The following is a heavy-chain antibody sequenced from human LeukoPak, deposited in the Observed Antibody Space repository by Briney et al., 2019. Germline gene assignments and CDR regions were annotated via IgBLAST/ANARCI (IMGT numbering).Heavy chain of an antibody. Sequence: GRSLRLSCAASGFTFSSYGMHWVRQAPGKGLEWVAVISYDGSNKYYADSVKGRFTISRDNSKNTLYLQMNSLRAEDTAVYYCAKDAGSSEYSGSYEDYWGQGTLVTVSS. CDR2: ISYDGSNK. V-gene: IGHV3-30*18. CDR1: GFTFSSYG. CDR3: AKDAGSSEYSGSYEDY. J-gene: IGHJ4*02. D-gene: IGHD1-26*01.